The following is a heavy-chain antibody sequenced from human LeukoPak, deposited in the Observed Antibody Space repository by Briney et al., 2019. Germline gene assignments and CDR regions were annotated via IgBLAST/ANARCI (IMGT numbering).Heavy chain of an antibody. D-gene: IGHD1-14*01. J-gene: IGHJ4*02. CDR1: EFSVGSNY. V-gene: IGHV3-23*01. Sequence: GGSLRLSCAASEFSVGSNYMTWVRQAPGKGVEWVSAISGSAAATFYGDSVKGRFTISRDNSKRTVYLQMNSLRVEDTAVYYCAKRGPESPASGKYYFDSWGQGTLVTVSS. CDR2: ISGSAAAT. CDR3: AKRGPESPASGKYYFDS.